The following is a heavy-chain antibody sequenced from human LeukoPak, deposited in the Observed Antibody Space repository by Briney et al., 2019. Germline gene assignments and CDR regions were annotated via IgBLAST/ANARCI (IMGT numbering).Heavy chain of an antibody. CDR2: ISRSNGSI. CDR3: ARGLGITALDY. Sequence: PGGSLRLSCVVSGLTFGNAWMSWVRQAPGKGLEWVSYISRSNGSIYYADSVKGRFTISRDNAKNSLYRQMNSLRDEDTAVYYCARGLGITALDYWGQGTLVTVSS. J-gene: IGHJ4*02. CDR1: GLTFGNAW. V-gene: IGHV3-48*02. D-gene: IGHD1-20*01.